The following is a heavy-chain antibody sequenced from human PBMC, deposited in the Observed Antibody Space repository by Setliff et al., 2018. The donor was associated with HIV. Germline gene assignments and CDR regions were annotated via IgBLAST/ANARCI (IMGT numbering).Heavy chain of an antibody. V-gene: IGHV1-69*06. J-gene: IGHJ4*02. CDR1: GDTFTSFA. Sequence: SVKVSCKGSGDTFTSFAINWVRQAPGQGLEWLGRIIPVFGTANYAQKFQARVTITVDKSANTAYMALSSLRHDDTAIYYCARGIAATLDYWGQGTLVTVSS. D-gene: IGHD6-13*01. CDR2: IIPVFGTA. CDR3: ARGIAATLDY.